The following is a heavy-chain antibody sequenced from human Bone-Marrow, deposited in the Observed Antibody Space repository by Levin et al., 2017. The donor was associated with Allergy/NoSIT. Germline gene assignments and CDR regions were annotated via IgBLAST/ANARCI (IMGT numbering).Heavy chain of an antibody. CDR1: GYTFSSYW. CDR3: ARQLTAASGYSLLAY. J-gene: IGHJ4*02. D-gene: IGHD3-22*01. Sequence: GESLKISCKVSGYTFSSYWIGWVRQMPGQGLEWMGIIYPDDSDTRYNPSFQGHISISVDESISTAYLQWSSLKASDTAMYYCARQLTAASGYSLLAYWGQGTLVTVSS. V-gene: IGHV5-51*01. CDR2: IYPDDSDT.